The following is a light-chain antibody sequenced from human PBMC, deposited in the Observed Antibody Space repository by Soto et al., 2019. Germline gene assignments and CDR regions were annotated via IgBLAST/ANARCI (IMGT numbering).Light chain of an antibody. J-gene: IGKJ2*03. Sequence: AIQMTQSPSSLSASVGDTVTFTCRASQTIRNDLGWFQQRPGKPPKLLIYGISILQTGVPSRFSGSGSGTDFTLTTTGLQHEVFATYYCLHDALFPYSFGQGTRLEI. CDR3: LHDALFPYS. CDR2: GIS. CDR1: QTIRND. V-gene: IGKV1-6*01.